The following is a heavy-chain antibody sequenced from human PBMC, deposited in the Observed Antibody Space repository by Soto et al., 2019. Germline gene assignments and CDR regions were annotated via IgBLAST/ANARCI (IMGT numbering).Heavy chain of an antibody. CDR3: AKGRESSTSAQYSFDY. CDR1: GFSFSSYA. CDR2: FSSSAGST. J-gene: IGHJ4*02. Sequence: EVQLLQYGGGLVQPGGSLRLSCAASGFSFSSYAMSWVRQAPGKGLEWVSAFSSSAGSTYYADSVKGRFTISRDTSKSTLSLQMNSLRADDTAVYYCAKGRESSTSAQYSFDYWGQGTLVTVSS. V-gene: IGHV3-23*01. D-gene: IGHD2-2*01.